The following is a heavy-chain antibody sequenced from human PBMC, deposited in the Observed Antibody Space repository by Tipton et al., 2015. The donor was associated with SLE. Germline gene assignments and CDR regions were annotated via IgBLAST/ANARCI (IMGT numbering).Heavy chain of an antibody. J-gene: IGHJ2*01. D-gene: IGHD6-19*01. CDR1: GGSISSSSYY. CDR2: IYTSGST. V-gene: IGHV4-39*07. Sequence: ALSLTCTVSGGSISSSSYYWGWIRQPPGKGLEWIGSIYTSGSTNYNPSLKTRVTISVDMSKNQFSLKLSSVTAADTAVYYCARRRGWRYWYFDLWGRGTLVTVSS. CDR3: ARRRGWRYWYFDL.